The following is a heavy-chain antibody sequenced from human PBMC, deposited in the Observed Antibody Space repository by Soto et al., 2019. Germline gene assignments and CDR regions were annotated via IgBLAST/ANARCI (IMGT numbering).Heavy chain of an antibody. D-gene: IGHD6-13*01. CDR2: ISYDGSNK. CDR3: AKDYDRNNSSWFHWGNYYYYYGMDV. V-gene: IGHV3-30*18. J-gene: IGHJ6*02. CDR1: GFTFSSYG. Sequence: QVQLVESGGGVVQPGRSLRLSCAASGFTFSSYGMHWVRQAPGKGLEWVAVISYDGSNKYYADSVKGRFTISRDNSKNTLYLQMNSLRAEVTAVYYCAKDYDRNNSSWFHWGNYYYYYGMDVWGQGTTVTVSS.